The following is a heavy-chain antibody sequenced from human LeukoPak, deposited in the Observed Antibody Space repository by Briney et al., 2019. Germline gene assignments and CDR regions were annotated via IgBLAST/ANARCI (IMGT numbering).Heavy chain of an antibody. CDR3: ARLAAREFDY. J-gene: IGHJ4*02. Sequence: SETLSLTCTVSSGSISSTSYYWGWIRQPPGKGLEWIGSIYYSGSTYYNPSLKSRVTISVDTSKNQFSLKLSSVTAADTAVYYCARLAAREFDYWGQGTLVTVSS. CDR2: IYYSGST. CDR1: SGSISSTSYY. V-gene: IGHV4-39*07. D-gene: IGHD2-15*01.